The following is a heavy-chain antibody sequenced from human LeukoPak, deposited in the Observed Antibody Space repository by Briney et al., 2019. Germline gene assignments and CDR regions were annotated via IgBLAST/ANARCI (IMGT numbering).Heavy chain of an antibody. CDR2: IYGGGPT. Sequence: GGSLKLSCAASGFTVSRNYMSWVRQAPGRGLECVSVIYGGGPTYYADSVKGRFTISRDTSKNTLYLQMDSLRAEDTAVYFCARDLGIAGTTDAFDIWGQGTMVIVSS. CDR3: ARDLGIAGTTDAFDI. J-gene: IGHJ3*02. CDR1: GFTVSRNY. D-gene: IGHD1-14*01. V-gene: IGHV3-53*01.